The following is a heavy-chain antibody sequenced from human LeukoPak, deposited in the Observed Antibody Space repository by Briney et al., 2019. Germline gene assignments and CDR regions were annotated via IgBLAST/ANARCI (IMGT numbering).Heavy chain of an antibody. V-gene: IGHV1-69*13. D-gene: IGHD3-10*01. CDR1: GGSFSTYA. CDR3: ARYKVPPHQDSSMVPGVYYYYGMDV. CDR2: IIPFFGTP. Sequence: ASVKVSCKASGGSFSTYAIGWVRQAPGQGLEWMGGIIPFFGTPSYAQKFHGRVTITADESTNTAYMEVSSLRSEDTALYYCARYKVPPHQDSSMVPGVYYYYGMDVWGLGTTVTVSS. J-gene: IGHJ6*02.